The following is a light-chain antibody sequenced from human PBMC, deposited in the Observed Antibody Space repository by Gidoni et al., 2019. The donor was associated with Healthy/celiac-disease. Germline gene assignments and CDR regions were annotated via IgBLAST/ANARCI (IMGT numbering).Light chain of an antibody. J-gene: IGLJ2*01. Sequence: QSVLTQPPSVSGAPGQRVTISCTGRSSNIGAGYDVHWYQQLPGTAPKLLIYGNSNRPSGVPDRFSGSESGTSASLAITGLQAEDEADYYCQSYDSSLSGVVFGGGTKLXV. CDR3: QSYDSSLSGVV. V-gene: IGLV1-40*01. CDR2: GNS. CDR1: SSNIGAGYD.